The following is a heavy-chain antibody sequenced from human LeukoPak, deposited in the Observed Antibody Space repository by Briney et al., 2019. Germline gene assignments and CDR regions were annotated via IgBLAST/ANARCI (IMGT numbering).Heavy chain of an antibody. V-gene: IGHV3-23*01. J-gene: IGHJ3*02. CDR3: ASAAAGRHDAFDI. CDR2: ISGSGGST. D-gene: IGHD6-13*01. Sequence: GESLKISCAASEFSVGSNYMTWVRQAPGKGLEWVSAISGSGGSTYYADSVKGRFTISRDNSKNTLYLQMNSLRAEDTAVYYCASAAAGRHDAFDIWGQGTMVTVSS. CDR1: EFSVGSNY.